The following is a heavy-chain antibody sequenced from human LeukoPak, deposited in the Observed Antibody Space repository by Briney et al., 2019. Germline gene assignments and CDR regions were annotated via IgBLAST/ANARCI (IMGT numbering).Heavy chain of an antibody. V-gene: IGHV1-18*01. CDR3: ARLLSDYYDSSDAFDI. J-gene: IGHJ3*02. CDR1: GYTFTSYG. D-gene: IGHD3-22*01. CDR2: ISAYNGNT. Sequence: GASVKVSCKASGYTFTSYGISWVRQALGQGLEWMGWISAYNGNTNYAQKLQGRVTMTTDTSTSTAYMELRSLRSDDTAVYYCARLLSDYYDSSDAFDIWGQGTMVTVSS.